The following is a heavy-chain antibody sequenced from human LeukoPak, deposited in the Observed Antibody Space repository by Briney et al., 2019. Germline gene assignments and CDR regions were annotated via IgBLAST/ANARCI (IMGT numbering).Heavy chain of an antibody. CDR2: IYYSGST. J-gene: IGHJ4*02. CDR1: DGSISSSSYY. V-gene: IGHV4-61*05. D-gene: IGHD1-26*01. CDR3: ARGLRGSYFLDY. Sequence: SETLSLTCTVSDGSISSSSYYWGWIRQPPGKGLEWIGYIYYSGSTNYNPSLKSRVTISVDTSKNQFSLKLSSVTAADTAVYYCARGLRGSYFLDYWGQGTLVTVSS.